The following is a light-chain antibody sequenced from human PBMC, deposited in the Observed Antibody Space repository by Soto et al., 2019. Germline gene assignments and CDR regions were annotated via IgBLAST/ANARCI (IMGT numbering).Light chain of an antibody. Sequence: QSVLTQPASVSGSPGQSITISCTGTSSDAGNYNLVSWYQHHPGKAPKLMIYEGSKRPSGVSNRFSGSNSGTTASLTISGLQAEDEADYYCAAWDDSLSGVVFGGGTKLTVL. V-gene: IGLV2-23*01. CDR2: EGS. J-gene: IGLJ2*01. CDR1: SSDAGNYNL. CDR3: AAWDDSLSGVV.